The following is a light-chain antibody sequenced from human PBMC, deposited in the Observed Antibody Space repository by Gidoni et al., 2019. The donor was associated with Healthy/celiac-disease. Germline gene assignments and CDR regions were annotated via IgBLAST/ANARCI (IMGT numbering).Light chain of an antibody. V-gene: IGKV1-5*03. CDR1: QSISSW. CDR3: QQYNSYTYT. J-gene: IGKJ2*01. CDR2: KAS. Sequence: DIQMTQSPSTLSASVGDRVTITCRASQSISSWLAWYQQKPGKAPKLLIYKASNLESGVPSRFSGSGSGTEFTLTISSLQPDDFATYYCQQYNSYTYTFXQXTKLEIK.